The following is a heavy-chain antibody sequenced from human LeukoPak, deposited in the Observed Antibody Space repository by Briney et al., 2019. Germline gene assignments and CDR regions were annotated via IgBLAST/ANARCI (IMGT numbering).Heavy chain of an antibody. CDR2: ISAYNGHT. CDR3: ARGMGSSSSDY. J-gene: IGHJ4*02. D-gene: IGHD6-6*01. CDR1: GYTFTSYA. Sequence: ASVKVSCKASGYTFTSYAINWVRQAPGQGLEWVGWISAYNGHTNYAQNLQGRVTMTTVTSTSTAYMELRSLRSDDTAVYYCARGMGSSSSDYWGQGSLVTVSS. V-gene: IGHV1-18*01.